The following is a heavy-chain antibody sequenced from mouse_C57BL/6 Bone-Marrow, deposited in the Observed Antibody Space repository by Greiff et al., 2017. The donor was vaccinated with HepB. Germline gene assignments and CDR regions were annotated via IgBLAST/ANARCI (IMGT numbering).Heavy chain of an antibody. V-gene: IGHV1-61*01. CDR1: GYTFTSYW. J-gene: IGHJ2*01. CDR3: ARSITTVVAADYFDY. Sequence: VQLQQPGAELVRPGSSVKLSCKASGYTFTSYWMDWVKQRPGQGLEWIGNIYPSDSETHYNQKFKDKATLTVDKSSSTAYMQLSSLTSEDSAVYYCARSITTVVAADYFDYRGQGTTLTVSS. D-gene: IGHD1-1*01. CDR2: IYPSDSET.